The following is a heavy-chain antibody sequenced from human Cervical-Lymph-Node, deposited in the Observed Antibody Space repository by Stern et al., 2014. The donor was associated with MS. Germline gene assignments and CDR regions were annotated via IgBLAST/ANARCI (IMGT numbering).Heavy chain of an antibody. Sequence: QITLKESGPTLVKPTQTLTLTCTFSGFSLSTSRVGVGWIRQPPGKALEWLALIYWDDDKRYSPSLKSRLTIPKDTSKNQVVLTMTNMDPVDTATYYCAHKPSQPGSYSLPFDYWGQGTLVTVSS. V-gene: IGHV2-5*02. CDR1: GFSLSTSRVG. CDR3: AHKPSQPGSYSLPFDY. D-gene: IGHD3-10*01. J-gene: IGHJ4*02. CDR2: IYWDDDK.